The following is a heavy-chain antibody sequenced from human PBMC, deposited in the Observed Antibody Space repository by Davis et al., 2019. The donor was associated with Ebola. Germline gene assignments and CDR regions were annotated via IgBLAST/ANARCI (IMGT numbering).Heavy chain of an antibody. CDR1: GGSISSGTYY. CDR2: IFAYGST. V-gene: IGHV3-53*01. Sequence: ETLSLTCSVSGGSISSGTYYWGWVRQPPGKGLEWVSVIFAYGSTYYADSGKGRFTISRDTSNNISFLQMNSLRDEDTAVYYCAKGGVYCYGDCYATAVWGQGTLVTVSS. CDR3: AKGGVYCYGDCYATAV. J-gene: IGHJ4*02. D-gene: IGHD2-21*01.